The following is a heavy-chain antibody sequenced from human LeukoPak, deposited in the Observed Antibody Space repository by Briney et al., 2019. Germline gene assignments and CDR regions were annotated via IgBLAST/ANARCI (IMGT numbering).Heavy chain of an antibody. CDR2: ISYDGSNK. CDR3: ARDLEQWLVRGLDY. CDR1: GFTFGSYA. J-gene: IGHJ4*02. V-gene: IGHV3-30-3*01. D-gene: IGHD6-19*01. Sequence: GGTLRLSCAASGFTFGSYAMHWVRQAPGKGLEWVAVISYDGSNKYYADSVKGRFTISRDNSKNTLYLQMNSLRAEDTAVYYCARDLEQWLVRGLDYWGQGTLVTVSS.